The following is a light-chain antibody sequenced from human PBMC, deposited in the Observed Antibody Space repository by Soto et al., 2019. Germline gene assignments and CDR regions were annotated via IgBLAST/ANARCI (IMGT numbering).Light chain of an antibody. CDR3: QSRPWT. CDR1: QSISSW. V-gene: IGKV1-5*03. CDR2: KAS. Sequence: DIQMTQSPSTLSASVGDRVTITCRASQSISSWLAWYQQKPGKAPKLLIYKASSLESGVPSRFSGSESRTEITLTISSLQPDDFATYYCQSRPWTFGQGTKVEIK. J-gene: IGKJ1*01.